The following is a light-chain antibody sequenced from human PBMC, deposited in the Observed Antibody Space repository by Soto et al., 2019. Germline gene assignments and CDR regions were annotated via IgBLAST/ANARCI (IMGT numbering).Light chain of an antibody. CDR1: QGIGIY. J-gene: IGKJ1*01. CDR3: QKYNFAPWT. V-gene: IGKV1-27*01. Sequence: DIQMTQSPSSLSDSEGARATITCRPSQGIGIYLAWYQQKPGKVPKLLVYASSTLQSGVPSRFSGSGSGTDFTLTISSLQPEDVATYYCQKYNFAPWTFGQGTKVEIK. CDR2: ASS.